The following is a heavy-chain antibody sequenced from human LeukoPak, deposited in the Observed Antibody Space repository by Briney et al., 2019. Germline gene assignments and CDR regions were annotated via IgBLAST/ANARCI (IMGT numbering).Heavy chain of an antibody. CDR3: ARDHDYGDYGTYEDY. D-gene: IGHD4-17*01. V-gene: IGHV6-1*01. CDR2: TYYRSKWYH. CDR1: GDSVSRSSVA. Sequence: SQTLSLTCAISGDSVSRSSVAWNWIRQSPSRGLEWLGRTYYRSKWYHDYAVSVKSRITINPDTSKNQFSLQLNSVTPEDTAVYYCARDHDYGDYGTYEDYWGQGTLVTVSS. J-gene: IGHJ4*02.